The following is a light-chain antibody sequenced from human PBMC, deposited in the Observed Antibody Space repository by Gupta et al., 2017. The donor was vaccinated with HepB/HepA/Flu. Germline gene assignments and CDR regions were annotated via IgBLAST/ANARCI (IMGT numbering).Light chain of an antibody. CDR2: AAS. J-gene: IGKJ4*01. CDR3: QQYNSFPRT. V-gene: IGKV1D-16*01. Sequence: DIQMTQSPSSLSASVGDRVTITCRASQGISTWLVWYQQKPGEAPRSLIYAASTLQSGVPSRFSGSRSGTDFTLTISSLQPEDFATYYCQQYNSFPRTFGGGTKVEIK. CDR1: QGISTW.